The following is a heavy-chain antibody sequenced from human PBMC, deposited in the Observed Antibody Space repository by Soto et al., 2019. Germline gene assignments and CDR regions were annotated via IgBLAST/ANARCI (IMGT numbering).Heavy chain of an antibody. J-gene: IGHJ6*03. Sequence: PGGSLRLSCAASGFTFSNYALSWVRQAPGKGLQCVSVINTSGGSTYYADSVKGRFTISRDNSKNTMYLQMNSLRAEDTSVYYCAKRGDCSSTSCRLLGYHYYYMDVWGKGTTVTVSS. CDR2: INTSGGST. CDR1: GFTFSNYA. D-gene: IGHD2-2*01. V-gene: IGHV3-23*01. CDR3: AKRGDCSSTSCRLLGYHYYYMDV.